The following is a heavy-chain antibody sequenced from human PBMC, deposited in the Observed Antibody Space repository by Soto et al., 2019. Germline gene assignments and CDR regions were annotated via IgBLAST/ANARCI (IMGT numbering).Heavy chain of an antibody. V-gene: IGHV3-15*07. CDR1: GFSFSDAW. J-gene: IGHJ2*01. CDR2: IKSKSDGGTT. CDR3: TLDLLFCMKRVCPDI. D-gene: IGHD2-8*01. Sequence: GGSLRLSCAASGFSFSDAWINWVRQAPGKGLEWVGRIKSKSDGGTTDFAAPVKGRFAISRDDSRDLAFMEMNSLTTEDTALYYCTLDLLFCMKRVCPDIWGRGT.